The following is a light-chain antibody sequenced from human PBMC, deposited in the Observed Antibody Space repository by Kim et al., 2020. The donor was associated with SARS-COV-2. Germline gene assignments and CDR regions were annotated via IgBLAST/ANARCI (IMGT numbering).Light chain of an antibody. CDR2: AAS. J-gene: IGKJ3*01. Sequence: ASIGDRVTITCRASQGISNYLAWYQQKPGKVPKLLIYAASTLQSGVPSRFSGSGSGTDFTLTISNLQPEDVATYYCQKYTSAPFTFGPGTKVDI. CDR3: QKYTSAPFT. CDR1: QGISNY. V-gene: IGKV1-27*01.